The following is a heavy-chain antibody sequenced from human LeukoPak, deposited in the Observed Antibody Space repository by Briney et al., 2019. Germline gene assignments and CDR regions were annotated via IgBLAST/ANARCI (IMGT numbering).Heavy chain of an antibody. CDR1: GGSISSGGYY. V-gene: IGHV4-30-2*01. D-gene: IGHD3-22*01. CDR2: IYHSGST. J-gene: IGHJ4*02. Sequence: SQTLSLTCTVSGGSISSGGYYWSWIRQPPGKGLEWIGYIYHSGSTYYNPSLKSRVTISVDRSKNQFSLKLSSVTAADTAVYYCARDPYDSSGFDYWGQGTLVTVSS. CDR3: ARDPYDSSGFDY.